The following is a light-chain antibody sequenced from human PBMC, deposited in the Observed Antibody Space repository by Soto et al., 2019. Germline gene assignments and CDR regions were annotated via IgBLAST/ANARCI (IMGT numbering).Light chain of an antibody. CDR1: SSDIGDYNY. CDR3: SSYTSSSTLV. Sequence: QSALTQPASVSGSPGQSITISCTGTSSDIGDYNYVSWYQQHPGKAPKLMIYDVNNRPSGVSHRFSGSKSGSTASLTISGLQAEDEAGYYCSSYTSSSTLVFGGGTKLTVL. V-gene: IGLV2-14*01. CDR2: DVN. J-gene: IGLJ3*02.